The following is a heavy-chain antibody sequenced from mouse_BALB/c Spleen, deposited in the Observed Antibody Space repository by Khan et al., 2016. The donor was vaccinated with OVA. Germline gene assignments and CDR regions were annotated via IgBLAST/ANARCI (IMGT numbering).Heavy chain of an antibody. V-gene: IGHV5-9-3*01. Sequence: EVELVESGGGFVKPGGSLKVSCTASGFTFSSYAMSWVRQSPEKRLEWVAIIISGGTHAYYPDSVKGRFTVSRDNAKNTLYLQMSSLRSEDTAMYDCARHGDGYYGMDYWGQGTSVTVSS. J-gene: IGHJ4*01. CDR2: IISGGTHA. CDR1: GFTFSSYA. CDR3: ARHGDGYYGMDY. D-gene: IGHD2-3*01.